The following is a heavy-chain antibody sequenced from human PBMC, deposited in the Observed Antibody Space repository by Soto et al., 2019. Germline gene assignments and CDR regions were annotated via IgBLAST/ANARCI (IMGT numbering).Heavy chain of an antibody. V-gene: IGHV3-7*01. CDR1: GFTFSSYW. Sequence: GGSLRLSCAASGFTFSSYWMSWVRQAPGKGLEWVANIKQDGSEKYYVDSVKGRFTISRDNAKNSLYLQMNSLRAEDTAVYYCASIGRLIYFQHWGQGTLVTVSS. J-gene: IGHJ1*01. CDR2: IKQDGSEK. D-gene: IGHD1-26*01. CDR3: ASIGRLIYFQH.